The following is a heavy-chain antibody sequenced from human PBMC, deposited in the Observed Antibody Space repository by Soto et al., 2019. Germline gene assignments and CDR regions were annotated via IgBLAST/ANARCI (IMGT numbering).Heavy chain of an antibody. V-gene: IGHV3-30*18. D-gene: IGHD2-2*01. CDR2: MSYDGNNK. J-gene: IGHJ4*02. CDR1: GFTFSNYG. CDR3: AKDVYCGTTGCLRNIVHY. Sequence: QVQLVESGGGVVQPGRSLRLSCAASGFTFSNYGMHWVRQAPGKGPEWVTIMSYDGNNKFYADSVKGRFTISRDNSKNTLYLQMDSLRAEDTAVYYCAKDVYCGTTGCLRNIVHYWCQGTLVTVSS.